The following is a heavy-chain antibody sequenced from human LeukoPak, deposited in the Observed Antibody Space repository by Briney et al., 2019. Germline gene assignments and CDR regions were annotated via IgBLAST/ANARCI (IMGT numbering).Heavy chain of an antibody. CDR3: ARAQSVDS. CDR2: IISTGSSI. D-gene: IGHD3-3*01. V-gene: IGHV3-21*01. CDR1: GFTFSTYT. J-gene: IGHJ4*02. Sequence: GGSLRLSCAASGFTFSTYTMNWVRQAPGKGLEWVSSIISTGSSIYYADSMNGRFTISRDNAKSSLYLQLNSLRAEDTAVYYCARAQSVDSWGQGTLVTVSS.